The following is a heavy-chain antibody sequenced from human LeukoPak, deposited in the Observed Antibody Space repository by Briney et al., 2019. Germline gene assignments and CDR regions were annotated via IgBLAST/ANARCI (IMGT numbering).Heavy chain of an antibody. J-gene: IGHJ4*02. D-gene: IGHD1-1*01. V-gene: IGHV1-69*05. CDR1: GGTFSSYA. Sequence: SVKVSCKASGGTFSSYAISWVRQAPGQGLEWMGGIIPIFGTANYAQKFQGRVTITTDESTSTAYMELNSLRSEDTAVYYCARGRRDWNDVSDWGQGTLVTVSS. CDR2: IIPIFGTA. CDR3: ARGRRDWNDVSD.